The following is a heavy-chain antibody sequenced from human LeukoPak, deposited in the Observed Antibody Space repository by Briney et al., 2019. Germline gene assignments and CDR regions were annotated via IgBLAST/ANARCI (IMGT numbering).Heavy chain of an antibody. CDR2: IRYDGSNK. V-gene: IGHV3-30*02. CDR3: AKVHSGSYLRIDY. Sequence: SGGSLRLSCAASGFTFSSYGMHWVRQAPGKGLEWVAFIRYDGSNKYYADSVKGRFTISRDNSKNTLYLQMNSLRAEDTAVYYCAKVHSGSYLRIDYWGQGALVTVSS. CDR1: GFTFSSYG. J-gene: IGHJ4*02. D-gene: IGHD1-26*01.